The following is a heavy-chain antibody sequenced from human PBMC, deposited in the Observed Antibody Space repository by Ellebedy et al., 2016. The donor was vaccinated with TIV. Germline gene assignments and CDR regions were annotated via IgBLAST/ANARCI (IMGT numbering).Heavy chain of an antibody. Sequence: GESLKISCAASGFTFSSIAMSWVRQAPGKGLEWVSTISAGGGTYYADSVKSRFTISRDFSKNPVYLQMNSLRAEDTAVYHCAKGVGDSYSARVMDVWGQGTTVTVSS. V-gene: IGHV3-23*01. D-gene: IGHD2-21*02. CDR1: GFTFSSIA. CDR2: ISAGGGT. CDR3: AKGVGDSYSARVMDV. J-gene: IGHJ6*02.